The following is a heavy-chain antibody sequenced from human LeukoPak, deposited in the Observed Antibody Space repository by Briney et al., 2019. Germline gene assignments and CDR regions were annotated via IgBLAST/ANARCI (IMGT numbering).Heavy chain of an antibody. J-gene: IGHJ3*02. CDR3: TTASGLRYFDWLLTPDAFDI. CDR1: GFTFSNAW. V-gene: IGHV3-15*01. Sequence: GGSLRLSCAASGFTFSNAWMSWVRQAPGKGLEWVGRIKSKTDGGTTDYAAPVKGRFTISRDDSKNTLYLQMNSLKTEDTAVYYCTTASGLRYFDWLLTPDAFDIWGQGTMVTVSS. CDR2: IKSKTDGGTT. D-gene: IGHD3-9*01.